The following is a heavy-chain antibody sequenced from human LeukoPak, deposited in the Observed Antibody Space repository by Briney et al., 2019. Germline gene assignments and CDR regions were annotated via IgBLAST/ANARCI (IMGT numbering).Heavy chain of an antibody. Sequence: GESLRLSCAASGFTFSSYWMHWVRQAPGKGLVWVSRINSDGSSTNYADSVKGRFTISRDNAKNTLYLQMNSLRAEDTAVYYCARARAYYYDSSGLYAFDIWGQGTMVTVSS. J-gene: IGHJ3*02. CDR3: ARARAYYYDSSGLYAFDI. D-gene: IGHD3-22*01. V-gene: IGHV3-74*01. CDR2: INSDGSST. CDR1: GFTFSSYW.